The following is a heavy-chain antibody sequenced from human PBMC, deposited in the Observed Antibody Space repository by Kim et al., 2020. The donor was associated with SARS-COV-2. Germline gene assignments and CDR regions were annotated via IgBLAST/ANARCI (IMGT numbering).Heavy chain of an antibody. D-gene: IGHD5-12*01. CDR1: GFTFSSYG. V-gene: IGHV3-33*01. J-gene: IGHJ4*02. Sequence: GGSLRLSCVASGFTFSSYGMHWVRQTPDKGLEWVAVIWYDGNKRYSGDSVKGRFTVSRDNSRSTLYLEMNSLRVEDTAVYYCARDGRLRPYQDYFDYWGQGNLVTVSS. CDR2: IWYDGNKR. CDR3: ARDGRLRPYQDYFDY.